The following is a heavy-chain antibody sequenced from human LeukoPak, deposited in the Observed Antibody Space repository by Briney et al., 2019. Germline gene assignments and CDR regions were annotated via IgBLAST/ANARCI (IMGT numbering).Heavy chain of an antibody. D-gene: IGHD3-10*01. Sequence: GESRKISCQGSGYTFANFWIAWVRQMPGKGLEWMGIIYPGDSDTRYSPSFQGQVTISADKSISTAYLQWSSLQASDTATYYYYVDVWGKGTTATVSS. CDR2: IYPGDSDT. CDR1: GYTFANFW. CDR3: YVDV. V-gene: IGHV5-51*01. J-gene: IGHJ6*04.